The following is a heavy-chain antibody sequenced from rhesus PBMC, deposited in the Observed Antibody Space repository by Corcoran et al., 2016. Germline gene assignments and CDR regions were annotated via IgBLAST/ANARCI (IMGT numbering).Heavy chain of an antibody. CDR2: IYGSGGST. CDR1: GGSIGVYC. Sequence: QVQLQESCPGLVKPSETLYLSCAASGGSIGVYCWSWIRPPPGKGLEWIGRIYGSGGSTDNNPSLKSRVTMSTDTSKNQFSLKLSSGTAADTAVYYCARRPWESSWSVYFDYWGQGVLVTVSS. V-gene: IGHV4-160*01. D-gene: IGHD6-13*01. CDR3: ARRPWESSWSVYFDY. J-gene: IGHJ4*01.